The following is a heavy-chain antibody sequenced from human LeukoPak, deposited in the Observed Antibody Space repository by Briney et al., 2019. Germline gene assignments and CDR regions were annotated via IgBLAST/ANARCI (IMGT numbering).Heavy chain of an antibody. CDR2: IRTSSSLI. J-gene: IGHJ4*02. CDR1: GFDFSIYS. CDR3: AREMVVVVAATVYDY. V-gene: IGHV3-48*04. D-gene: IGHD2-15*01. Sequence: GGSLRLSCAASGFDFSIYSMNYIRQAPGKGLEWVSYIRTSSSLISYADSVRGRFTISRDDAKKSVYLQMNSLRAEDTAVYYCAREMVVVVAATVYDYWGQGTLVTVSS.